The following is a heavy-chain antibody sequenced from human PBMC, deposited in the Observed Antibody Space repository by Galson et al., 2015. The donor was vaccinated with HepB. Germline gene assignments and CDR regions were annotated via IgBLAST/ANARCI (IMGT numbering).Heavy chain of an antibody. D-gene: IGHD5-12*01. CDR1: GFILSNYG. CDR2: IPSDGGTQ. V-gene: IGHV3-30*18. J-gene: IGHJ4*02. CDR3: VKESGIPQYSAYFDY. Sequence: SLRLSCAASGFILSNYGMQWVRQPPGRGLQWVAVIPSDGGTQYYADSVKGRFTISRDTSKNMLHLQMNSLRPEDTAVYYCVKESGIPQYSAYFDYWGQGALVTVSS.